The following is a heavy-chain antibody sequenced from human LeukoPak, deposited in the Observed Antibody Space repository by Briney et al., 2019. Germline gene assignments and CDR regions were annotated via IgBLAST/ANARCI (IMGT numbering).Heavy chain of an antibody. D-gene: IGHD3-22*01. CDR2: ISSSSSYI. V-gene: IGHV3-21*01. J-gene: IGHJ4*02. CDR3: ARDEHYYDSSGQGDFDY. Sequence: GGSLRLSCAASGFTFSSYSMNWVRQAPGKGLEWVSSISSSSSYIYYADSVKGQFTISRDNAKNSLYLQMNSLRAEDTAVYYCARDEHYYDSSGQGDFDYWGQGTLVTVSS. CDR1: GFTFSSYS.